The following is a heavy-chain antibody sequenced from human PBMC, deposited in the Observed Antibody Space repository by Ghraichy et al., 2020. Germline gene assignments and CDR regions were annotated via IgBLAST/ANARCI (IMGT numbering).Heavy chain of an antibody. Sequence: GGSLRLSCAASGFTFSNAWMNWVRQAPGKGLEWVGRIKSKSDGGTTDYAAPVTGRFIISRDDSKNTLYLQMNGLKTDDTAVYYCTTGLTSSSSVPRIDYWGQGTLVTVSS. D-gene: IGHD6-6*01. CDR1: GFTFSNAW. CDR3: TTGLTSSSSVPRIDY. CDR2: IKSKSDGGTT. J-gene: IGHJ4*02. V-gene: IGHV3-15*01.